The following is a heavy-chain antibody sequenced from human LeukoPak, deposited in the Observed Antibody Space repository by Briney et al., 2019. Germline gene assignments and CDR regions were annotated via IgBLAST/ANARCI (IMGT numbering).Heavy chain of an antibody. J-gene: IGHJ3*01. Sequence: GSLRLSCAASGFTFSTYAMSWVRQAPGKGLEWVSAISGSGAGTYYADSVKGRFTVSRDNSKNTLYLQMNTLRAEDTAVYYCAKKRDGFDLGGQEPMVTVSS. CDR3: AKKRDGFDL. V-gene: IGHV3-23*01. CDR1: GFTFSTYA. CDR2: ISGSGAGT.